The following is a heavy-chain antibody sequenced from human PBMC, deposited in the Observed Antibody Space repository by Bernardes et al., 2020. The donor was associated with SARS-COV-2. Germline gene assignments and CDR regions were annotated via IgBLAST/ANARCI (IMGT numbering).Heavy chain of an antibody. D-gene: IGHD2-21*01. V-gene: IGHV4-39*01. CDR2: LYYTGST. J-gene: IGHJ4*02. Sequence: SETLSLTCTVSGGSISSGSYYWGWIRQPPGKGLEWIGSLYYTGSTYYNPSLKSRVTISRDTSKNQFSLNLSSVTAADTAVYYCARNVIRGQGTLVTVSS. CDR3: ARNVI. CDR1: GGSISSGSYY.